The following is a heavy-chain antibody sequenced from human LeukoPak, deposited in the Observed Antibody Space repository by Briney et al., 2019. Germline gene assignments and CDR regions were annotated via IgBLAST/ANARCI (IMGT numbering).Heavy chain of an antibody. J-gene: IGHJ4*02. V-gene: IGHV1-69*04. Sequence: WASVKVSCKASGGTFSSYAISWVRQAPGQGLEWMGRIIPILGIANYAQKFQGRVTITADESTSTAYMELSSLRSEDTAVYYCASRYCSSTSCYTSYFDYWGQGTLVTVSS. CDR1: GGTFSSYA. CDR3: ASRYCSSTSCYTSYFDY. D-gene: IGHD2-2*02. CDR2: IIPILGIA.